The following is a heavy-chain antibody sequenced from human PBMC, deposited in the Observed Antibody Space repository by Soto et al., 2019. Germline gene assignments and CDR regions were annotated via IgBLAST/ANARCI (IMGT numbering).Heavy chain of an antibody. D-gene: IGHD6-6*01. CDR1: GYSLTSYD. CDR3: AVLAARLLKHYNWFDP. Sequence: ASVKVSCKASGYSLTSYDINWVRQATGQGLEWMGWMNPNSGNTGYAQKFQGRVTMTTDTSISTAYMELSSLRSDDTAVYYCAVLAARLLKHYNWFDPWGQGTLVTVSS. V-gene: IGHV1-8*01. CDR2: MNPNSGNT. J-gene: IGHJ5*02.